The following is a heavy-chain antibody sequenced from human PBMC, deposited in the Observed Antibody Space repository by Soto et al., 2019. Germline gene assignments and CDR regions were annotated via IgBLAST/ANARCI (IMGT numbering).Heavy chain of an antibody. Sequence: SETLSLTCTVSGGSISSYYWSWIRQPPGKGLEWIGYIYYSGSTNYNPSLKSRVTISVDTSKSQFSLKLSSVTAADTAVYYCARVTIHDAFDIWGQGTMVTVSS. CDR3: ARVTIHDAFDI. D-gene: IGHD3-10*01. J-gene: IGHJ3*02. CDR2: IYYSGST. V-gene: IGHV4-59*01. CDR1: GGSISSYY.